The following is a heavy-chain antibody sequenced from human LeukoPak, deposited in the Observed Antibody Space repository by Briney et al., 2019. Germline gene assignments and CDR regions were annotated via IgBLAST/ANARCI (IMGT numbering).Heavy chain of an antibody. CDR2: IEQDGSEK. CDR1: GFTFSSYW. CDR3: ARDFGLYYDFWSGPRTTRNWFDP. V-gene: IGHV3-7*01. J-gene: IGHJ5*02. D-gene: IGHD3-3*01. Sequence: GGSLRLSCAASGFTFSSYWMSWVRQAPGKGLEWVANIEQDGSEKYYVDSVKGRFTISRDNAKNSLYLQMNSLRAEDTAVYYCARDFGLYYDFWSGPRTTRNWFDPWGQGTLVTVSS.